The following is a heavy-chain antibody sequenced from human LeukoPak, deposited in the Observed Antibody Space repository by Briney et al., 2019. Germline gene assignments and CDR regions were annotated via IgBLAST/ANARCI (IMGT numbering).Heavy chain of an antibody. J-gene: IGHJ4*02. CDR1: GGSISSGGYY. D-gene: IGHD3-22*01. CDR3: ARVEIYYDSSGYYGNYCFVY. V-gene: IGHV4-31*03. Sequence: SETLSLTCTVSGGSISSGGYYWSWIRQHPGKGLEWIGYIYYSGSTYYNPSLKSRVTISVDTSKNQFSLKLSSVTAADTAVYYCARVEIYYDSSGYYGNYCFVYWGQGTLVTVSS. CDR2: IYYSGST.